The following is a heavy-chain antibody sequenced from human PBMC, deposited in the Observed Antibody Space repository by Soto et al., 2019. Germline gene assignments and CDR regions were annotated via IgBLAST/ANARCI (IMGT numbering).Heavy chain of an antibody. V-gene: IGHV3-11*01. CDR3: ARGTTDYVV. CDR1: GFTFSDFY. CDR2: ISGPGNSV. J-gene: IGHJ1*01. Sequence: QLRLVESGGGLVRPGGSLRLSCAASGFTFSDFYMSWIRQTPGKGQEWVSYISGPGNSVDYGDSVKGRFTISRDNAKNSLFLQMSGLRPDDSGISYCARGTTDYVVWGQGTQVSVSS. D-gene: IGHD4-17*01.